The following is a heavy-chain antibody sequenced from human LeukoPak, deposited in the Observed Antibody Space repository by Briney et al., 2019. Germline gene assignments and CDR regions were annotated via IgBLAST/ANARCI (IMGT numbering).Heavy chain of an antibody. J-gene: IGHJ3*01. CDR3: ARRIAVPGHDAFDV. CDR2: VNPKNGDT. D-gene: IGHD6-19*01. CDR1: GYTFTDYF. V-gene: IGHV1-2*02. Sequence: ASVRVSCKTFGYTFTDYFLHWVRQAPGQGLEWTGWVNPKNGDTNYARKFQGSVAMARDTSIRTAYMDLKRLRSDDTAIYFCARRIAVPGHDAFDVWGQGTLVTVSS.